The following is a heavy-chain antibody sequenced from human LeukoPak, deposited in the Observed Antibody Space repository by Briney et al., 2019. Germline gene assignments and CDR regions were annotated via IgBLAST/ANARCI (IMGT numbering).Heavy chain of an antibody. CDR1: GFTFGNAW. D-gene: IGHD4-17*01. Sequence: PGGSLRLSCAASGFTFGNAWMSWVRQAPGKGLEWVSAISGSGGSTYYAVSVKGRFTISKDNSKNTLFLQMNSLRAEDTAVYYCAKGRGHGDILTPFDYWGQGTLVTVSS. CDR2: ISGSGGST. V-gene: IGHV3-23*01. CDR3: AKGRGHGDILTPFDY. J-gene: IGHJ4*02.